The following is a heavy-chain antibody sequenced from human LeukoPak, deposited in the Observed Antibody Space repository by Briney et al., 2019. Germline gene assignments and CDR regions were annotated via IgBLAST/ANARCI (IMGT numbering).Heavy chain of an antibody. V-gene: IGHV1-69*05. D-gene: IGHD1-7*01. CDR2: IIPNFGTA. CDR1: GGTFSSYA. Sequence: SVRVSCKASGGTFSSYAISWVRQAPGQGLEWLGGIIPNFGTATYAQQFQSRVNITTDESTSTAYMELSSLRSEDTAVYYCARDNYAGANWFDPWGQGTLVTVSS. J-gene: IGHJ5*02. CDR3: ARDNYAGANWFDP.